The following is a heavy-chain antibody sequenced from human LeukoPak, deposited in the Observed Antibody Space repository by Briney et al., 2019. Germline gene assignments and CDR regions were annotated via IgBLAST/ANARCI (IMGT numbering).Heavy chain of an antibody. CDR2: IWIDGDNK. V-gene: IGHV3-33*06. CDR1: GFTFSSYG. J-gene: IGHJ3*02. Sequence: PGGSLRLSCAASGFTFSSYGMHWVRQAPGKGLEWVAVIWIDGDNKYYTDSVKGRFTISRDNSKTKLYLQMNSLRAEDTAIYYCAKDLSPYYYDSSGHYIPHDAFDIWGRGTMVTVSS. CDR3: AKDLSPYYYDSSGHYIPHDAFDI. D-gene: IGHD3-22*01.